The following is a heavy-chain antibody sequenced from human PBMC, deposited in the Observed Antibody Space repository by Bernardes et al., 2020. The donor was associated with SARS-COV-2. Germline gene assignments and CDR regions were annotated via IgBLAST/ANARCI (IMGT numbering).Heavy chain of an antibody. CDR3: ARDWNDPREDCTGGVCQRPYNGMDV. J-gene: IGHJ6*02. CDR1: GFTLRSYS. CDR2: ISSSSSYI. Sequence: GGSLRLSCAVSGFTLRSYSMNWVRQAPGKGLEWVSSISSSSSYIYYADSVKGRFTISRDNVKNSLYLQMNSLRAEDTAVYYCARDWNDPREDCTGGVCQRPYNGMDVWGQGTTVTVSS. D-gene: IGHD2-8*02. V-gene: IGHV3-21*01.